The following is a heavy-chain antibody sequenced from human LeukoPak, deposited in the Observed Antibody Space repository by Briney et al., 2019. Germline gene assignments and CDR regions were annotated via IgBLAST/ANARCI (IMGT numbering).Heavy chain of an antibody. Sequence: ASVKVSFKASGYTFTGYYMHWVRQAPGQGLEWMGWINPNSGGTNYAEKFQGRVTMTRDTSISTAYMELSRLRSDDTAVYYCARPPKLRYSGSYDDAFDIWGQGTMVTVSS. J-gene: IGHJ3*02. CDR1: GYTFTGYY. CDR3: ARPPKLRYSGSYDDAFDI. V-gene: IGHV1-2*02. CDR2: INPNSGGT. D-gene: IGHD1-26*01.